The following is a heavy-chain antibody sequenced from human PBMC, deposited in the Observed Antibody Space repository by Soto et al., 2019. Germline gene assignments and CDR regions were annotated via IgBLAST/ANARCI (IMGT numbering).Heavy chain of an antibody. V-gene: IGHV1-69*02. Sequence: SVKVSCKASGGTFSSYTISSVRQAPGQGLEWMGRIIPILGIANYAQKFQGRVTITADKSTSTAYMELSSLRSEDTAVYYCARTSDSRMFDPWGQGTLVTVSS. J-gene: IGHJ5*02. CDR1: GGTFSSYT. D-gene: IGHD6-13*01. CDR2: IIPILGIA. CDR3: ARTSDSRMFDP.